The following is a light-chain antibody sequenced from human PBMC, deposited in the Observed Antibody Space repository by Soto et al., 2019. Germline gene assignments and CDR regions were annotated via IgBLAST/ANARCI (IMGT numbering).Light chain of an antibody. CDR1: SSDVGSYNY. CDR2: EVS. Sequence: QSALTQPASVSGSPGKSITISCTGTSSDVGSYNYVSWYQLHPGKAPKLMIYEVSNRPSGVSNRFSGSKSGDTASLTISGLHAEDEADYYCSSYTTRTTLYVFGTGTKVTVL. J-gene: IGLJ1*01. V-gene: IGLV2-14*01. CDR3: SSYTTRTTLYV.